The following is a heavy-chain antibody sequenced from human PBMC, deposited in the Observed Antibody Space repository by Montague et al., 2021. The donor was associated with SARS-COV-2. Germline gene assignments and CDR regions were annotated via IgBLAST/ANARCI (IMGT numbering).Heavy chain of an antibody. J-gene: IGHJ4*02. CDR3: ARWDPQTLTLIGLRGKSASDY. CDR2: INHSGTT. D-gene: IGHD4-23*01. V-gene: IGHV4-34*01. CDR1: GGSFSGYY. Sequence: SETLSLTCAVYGGSFSGYYWTRLRQPPGKGLEWIAEINHSGTTNYNFNTSLRSRVAISVDTSKSQFSLKLSSVTAADTGVYYCARWDPQTLTLIGLRGKSASDYWGQGTLVTAAS.